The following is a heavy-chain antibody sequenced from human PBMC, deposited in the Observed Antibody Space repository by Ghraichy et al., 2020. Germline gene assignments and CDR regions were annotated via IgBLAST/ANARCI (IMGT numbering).Heavy chain of an antibody. D-gene: IGHD1-26*01. CDR1: GFTFEDYT. Sequence: GGSLRLSCAASGFTFEDYTMHWVRQAPGKGLEWVSGISWNSGSMGYADSVKGRFTISRDNAKNSLYLQMNSLRAEDAALYYCAKGRNTLPAFFDYWGPGTPVPLSS. J-gene: IGHJ4*02. CDR3: AKGRNTLPAFFDY. V-gene: IGHV3-9*01. CDR2: ISWNSGSM.